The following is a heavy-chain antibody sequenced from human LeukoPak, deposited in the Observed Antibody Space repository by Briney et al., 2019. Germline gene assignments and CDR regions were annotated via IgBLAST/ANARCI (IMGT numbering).Heavy chain of an antibody. Sequence: GGSLRLSCAASGFTFSSYGMHWVRQAPGKGLEWVAFIRYDGSNKYYADSVKGRFTISRDNSKNTLYLQMNSLRAEDTAVYYCAKDHHIVVVIATDAFDIWGQGTMVTVSS. J-gene: IGHJ3*02. D-gene: IGHD2-21*01. CDR3: AKDHHIVVVIATDAFDI. CDR2: IRYDGSNK. CDR1: GFTFSSYG. V-gene: IGHV3-30*02.